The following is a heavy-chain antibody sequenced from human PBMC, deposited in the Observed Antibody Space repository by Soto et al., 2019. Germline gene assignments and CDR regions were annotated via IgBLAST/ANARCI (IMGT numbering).Heavy chain of an antibody. D-gene: IGHD3-9*01. CDR3: ARGTPNYDILPGYYLLYYYYGMDV. J-gene: IGHJ6*02. CDR2: IIPIFGTA. Sequence: QVQLVQSGAEVKKPGSSVKVSCKASGGTFSSYAISWVRQAPGQGLEWMGGIIPIFGTANYAQKFQGRVTITADESTSTAYMELSILRSEDTAVYYCARGTPNYDILPGYYLLYYYYGMDVWGQGTTVTVSS. CDR1: GGTFSSYA. V-gene: IGHV1-69*01.